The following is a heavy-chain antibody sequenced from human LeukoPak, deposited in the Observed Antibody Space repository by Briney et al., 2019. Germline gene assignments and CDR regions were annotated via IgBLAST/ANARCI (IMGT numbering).Heavy chain of an antibody. D-gene: IGHD3-22*01. V-gene: IGHV3-48*03. CDR1: GFTFSSNG. CDR3: AKVYSSGYYYDY. J-gene: IGHJ4*02. CDR2: ISATGGTI. Sequence: GGSLRLSCAASGFTFSSNGMNWVRQAPGKGLEWVSYISATGGTIYYADSVKGRFTISRDNAKNSLYLQMNSLRAEDTAVYYCAKVYSSGYYYDYWGQGTLVTVSS.